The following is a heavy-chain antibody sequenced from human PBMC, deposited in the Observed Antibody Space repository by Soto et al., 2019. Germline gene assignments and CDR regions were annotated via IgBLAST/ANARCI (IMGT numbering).Heavy chain of an antibody. CDR2: INPNSGGT. Sequence: ASVKVSCKASGYTFTGYYMHWVRQAPGQGLEWMGWINPNSGGTNYAQKFQGRVTMTRDTSISTAYMELSRLRSDDTAVYYCARQTQTEYDFWSGYYPPDYWGKGTLVPVPS. D-gene: IGHD3-3*01. J-gene: IGHJ4*02. CDR3: ARQTQTEYDFWSGYYPPDY. CDR1: GYTFTGYY. V-gene: IGHV1-2*02.